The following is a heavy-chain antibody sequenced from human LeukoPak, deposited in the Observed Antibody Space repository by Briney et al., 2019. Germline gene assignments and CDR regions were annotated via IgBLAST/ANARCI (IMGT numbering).Heavy chain of an antibody. V-gene: IGHV7-4-1*02. CDR3: ARLTEIFYYGSQSYYKTIDY. Sequence: ASVKVSCKASGYTFTSYTMNWVRQAPGQGLEWMGWINTNTGNPTYAQGFTGRFVFSLDTSVSSAYLQISSLKAEDTAMYYCARLTEIFYYGSQSYYKTIDYWGQGTLVTVSP. CDR1: GYTFTSYT. CDR2: INTNTGNP. J-gene: IGHJ4*02. D-gene: IGHD3-10*01.